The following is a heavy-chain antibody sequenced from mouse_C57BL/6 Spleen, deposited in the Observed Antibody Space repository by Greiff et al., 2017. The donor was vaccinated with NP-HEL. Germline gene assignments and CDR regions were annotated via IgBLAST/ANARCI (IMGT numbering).Heavy chain of an antibody. CDR2: IDPSDSET. J-gene: IGHJ2*01. V-gene: IGHV1-52*01. CDR3: AIGDYYGSSHYFDY. D-gene: IGHD1-1*01. Sequence: QVQLQQPGAELVRPGSSVKLSCKASGYTFTSYWMHWVKQRPIQGLEWIGNIDPSDSETHYNQKFRDKATLTVDKSSSTAYMQLSSLTSEDSAVYYCAIGDYYGSSHYFDYWGQGTTLTVSS. CDR1: GYTFTSYW.